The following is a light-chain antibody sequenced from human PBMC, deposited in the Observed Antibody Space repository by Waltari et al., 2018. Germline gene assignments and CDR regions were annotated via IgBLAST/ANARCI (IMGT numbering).Light chain of an antibody. Sequence: DIQMTQSPSTLSASVGDRVTITCRASETISRRLAWYQQEPGKAPKVLIYKASTLYNGVPSRFSGSESGTEFTLTISSLQPDDFATYYCQQYNTYPYTFGQGTKLEI. CDR1: ETISRR. CDR3: QQYNTYPYT. CDR2: KAS. J-gene: IGKJ2*01. V-gene: IGKV1-5*03.